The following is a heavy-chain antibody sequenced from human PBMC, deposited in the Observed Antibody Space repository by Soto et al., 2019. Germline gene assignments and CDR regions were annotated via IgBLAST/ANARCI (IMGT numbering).Heavy chain of an antibody. J-gene: IGHJ6*02. V-gene: IGHV3-30*03. D-gene: IGHD2-2*01. CDR1: GFTFSSYG. Sequence: GGSLRLSCAASGFTFSSYGMHWVRQAPGKGLEWVAVISYDGSNKYYADSVKGRFTISRDNSKNTLYLQMNSLRAEDTAVYYCAHIVVVPAANVGMDVWGQGTTVTVS. CDR3: AHIVVVPAANVGMDV. CDR2: ISYDGSNK.